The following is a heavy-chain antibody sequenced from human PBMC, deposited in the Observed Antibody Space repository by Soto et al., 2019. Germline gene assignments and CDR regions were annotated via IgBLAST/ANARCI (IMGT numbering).Heavy chain of an antibody. J-gene: IGHJ6*02. CDR1: GFTFGGSN. CDR3: ARHVFLNYFDSSGLMDV. Sequence: PXGCLRLSCAASGFTFGGSNIHWVRQASGKGLEWVGRIRTKSNSYATVYVASVKGRFTISRDDSKNTAYLQMNSLKTEDTAVYYCARHVFLNYFDSSGLMDVWGQGTTVTVSS. D-gene: IGHD3-22*01. CDR2: IRTKSNSYAT. V-gene: IGHV3-73*01.